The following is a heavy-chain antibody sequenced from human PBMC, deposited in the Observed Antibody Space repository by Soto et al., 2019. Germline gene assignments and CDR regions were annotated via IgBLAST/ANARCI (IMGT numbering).Heavy chain of an antibody. CDR3: TRPSGITGIRDY. V-gene: IGHV3-73*01. CDR1: GFTFSGSA. J-gene: IGHJ4*02. CDR2: IRSKANSYGT. D-gene: IGHD1-20*01. Sequence: GGSLRLSCAASGFTFSGSAMHWVRQASGKGLEWVGRIRSKANSYGTAYAAAGKGRFTISRDNSKNTAYLQMNSLKTEDTAVYYCTRPSGITGIRDYWGQGTLVTVSS.